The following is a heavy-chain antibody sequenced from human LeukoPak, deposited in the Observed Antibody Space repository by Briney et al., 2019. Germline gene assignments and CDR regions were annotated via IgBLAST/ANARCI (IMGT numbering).Heavy chain of an antibody. CDR2: IIPIFGTA. J-gene: IGHJ4*02. CDR1: GGTFISYA. V-gene: IGHV1-69*05. D-gene: IGHD6-13*01. CDR3: ARVSIAAAGTLDY. Sequence: SVKVSCKASGGTFISYAISWVRQAPGQGLEWMGGIIPIFGTANYAQKFQGRVTITTDESTSTAYMELSSPRSEDTAVYYCARVSIAAAGTLDYWGQGTLVTVSS.